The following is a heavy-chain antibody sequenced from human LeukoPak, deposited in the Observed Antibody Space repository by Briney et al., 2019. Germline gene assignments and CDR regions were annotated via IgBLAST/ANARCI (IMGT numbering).Heavy chain of an antibody. Sequence: SETLSLTCTVSGGSISSYYWSWLRQPPGKGLEWIGYIYYSGTTNYNPSLKSRVTISVDTSKNQFSLKLSSVTAADTAVYYCARERAPTDYWGQGTLVTVSS. V-gene: IGHV4-59*01. CDR2: IYYSGTT. CDR1: GGSISSYY. J-gene: IGHJ4*02. CDR3: ARERAPTDY.